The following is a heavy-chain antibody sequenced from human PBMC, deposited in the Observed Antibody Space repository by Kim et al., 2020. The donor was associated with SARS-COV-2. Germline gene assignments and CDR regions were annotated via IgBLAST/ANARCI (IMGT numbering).Heavy chain of an antibody. V-gene: IGHV1-18*01. J-gene: IGHJ3*02. CDR1: GYTFTSYG. D-gene: IGHD3-22*01. CDR3: ARSASITMIVVVITTHRSADAFDI. CDR2: ISAYNGNT. Sequence: ASVKVSCKASGYTFTSYGISWVRQAPGQGLEWMGWISAYNGNTNYAQKLQGRVTMTTDTSTSTAYMELRSLRSDDTAVYYCARSASITMIVVVITTHRSADAFDIWGQGTMVTVSS.